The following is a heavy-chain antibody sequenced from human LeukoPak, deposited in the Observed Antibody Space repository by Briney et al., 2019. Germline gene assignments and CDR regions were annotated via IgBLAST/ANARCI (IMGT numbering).Heavy chain of an antibody. D-gene: IGHD3-22*01. J-gene: IGHJ4*02. CDR3: ARQDAFYYDSSGTPFDY. CDR2: IYYSRST. CDR1: GGSISSSSYY. Sequence: SETLSLTCTVSGGSISSSSYYWGWIRQPPGKGLEWIGSIYYSRSTYYNPSLKSRVTISVDTSKNQFSLKLSSVTAADTAVYYCARQDAFYYDSSGTPFDYWGQGTLVTVSS. V-gene: IGHV4-39*01.